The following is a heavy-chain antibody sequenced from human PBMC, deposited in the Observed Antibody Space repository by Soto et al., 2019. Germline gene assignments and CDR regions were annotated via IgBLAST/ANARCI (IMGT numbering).Heavy chain of an antibody. CDR2: IYWNDEI. V-gene: IGHV2-5*01. D-gene: IGHD4-17*01. CDR1: GFSLSIIGAG. J-gene: IGHJ3*01. Sequence: SGPTLVNPTQTLTLTCSFTGFSLSIIGAGVGWFRQSPGKALEWLALIYWNDEIRYSPSLASRLTITKDTSKDQVVLTLTNLGHVDTATYYCSHLDLQGFRDYHHGWELLGQGT. CDR3: SHLDLQGFRDYHHGWEL.